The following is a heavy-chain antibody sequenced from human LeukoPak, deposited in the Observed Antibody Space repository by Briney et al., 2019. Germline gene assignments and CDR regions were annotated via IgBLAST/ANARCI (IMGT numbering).Heavy chain of an antibody. V-gene: IGHV4-39*01. CDR3: ARLAAMVSWFDP. Sequence: KPSETLSLTCTVSGGSISSSSYYWGWIRQPPGKGLEWIGSIYYSGSTYYNPSLKSRVTISVDMSKNQFSLKLSSVTAADTAVYYCARLAAMVSWFDPWGQGTLVTVSS. J-gene: IGHJ5*02. CDR1: GGSISSSSYY. CDR2: IYYSGST. D-gene: IGHD2-2*01.